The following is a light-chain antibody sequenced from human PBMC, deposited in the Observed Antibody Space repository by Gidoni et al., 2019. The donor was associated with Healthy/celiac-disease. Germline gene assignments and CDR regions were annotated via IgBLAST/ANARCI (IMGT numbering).Light chain of an antibody. V-gene: IGLV2-14*01. CDR1: SSNVGGYNY. J-gene: IGLJ2*01. Sequence: QSALTQPAPVSVSPGQSHTISCTGTSSNVGGYNYCSWYQQPPGNSPKLMLYEVSNRPSGVSNRFAGSKSGNTASLTSSGLQAEDEADYYCSSYTSSSTLDVVFGGGTKLTVL. CDR2: EVS. CDR3: SSYTSSSTLDVV.